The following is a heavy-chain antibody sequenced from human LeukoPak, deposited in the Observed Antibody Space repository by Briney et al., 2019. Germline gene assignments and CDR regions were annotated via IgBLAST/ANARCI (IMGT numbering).Heavy chain of an antibody. J-gene: IGHJ4*02. CDR1: GYSISSGHY. V-gene: IGHV4-38-2*02. D-gene: IGHD4-17*01. CDR2: MFHSGST. Sequence: SETLSLTCTVAGYSISSGHYWAWIRQSPEKGLEWIASMFHSGSTYYNPSLKSRVTTSADTSKNEFSLKLSSVTAADTAVYYCARAGTNLGDYDYWGQGTLVTVSS. CDR3: ARAGTNLGDYDY.